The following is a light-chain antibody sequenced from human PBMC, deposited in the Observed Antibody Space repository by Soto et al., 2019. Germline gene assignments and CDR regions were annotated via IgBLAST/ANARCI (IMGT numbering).Light chain of an antibody. Sequence: SALTQPASVSVSTGQSITISCTGSSSDVGAYKYVSWYQQSPGKAPTLMIYEVSSRPSGVSNRFSGSKSGNTASLTISGLQAEAETDNYCSSYTCTSTLVFGTGPKVTVL. CDR3: SSYTCTSTLV. V-gene: IGLV2-14*01. CDR1: SSDVGAYKY. CDR2: EVS. J-gene: IGLJ1*01.